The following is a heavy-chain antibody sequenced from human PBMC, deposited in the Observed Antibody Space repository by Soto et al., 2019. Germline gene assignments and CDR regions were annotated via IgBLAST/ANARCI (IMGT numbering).Heavy chain of an antibody. D-gene: IGHD2-2*01. CDR1: GGSIRGYY. CDR2: MHTSGST. V-gene: IGHV4-4*07. Sequence: QMQLQESGPGLVKPSETLSLTCTVSGGSIRGYYWSWIRQPAGRGLEWIGRMHTSGSTNYNPSLKSRVTISVDMSKNQISLKLTSVTAADTALYYCVGASMPKAHFDDWGQGTLVTVSS. J-gene: IGHJ4*02. CDR3: VGASMPKAHFDD.